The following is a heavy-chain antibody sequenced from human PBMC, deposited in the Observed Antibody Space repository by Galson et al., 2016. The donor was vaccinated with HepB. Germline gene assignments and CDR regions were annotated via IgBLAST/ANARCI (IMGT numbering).Heavy chain of an antibody. J-gene: IGHJ4*02. D-gene: IGHD3/OR15-3a*01. CDR1: GFTFNHTW. CDR3: SSEPFYDFWNDSYFDY. Sequence: SLRLSCAASGFTFNHTWMSWVRQAPGKGLEWVGRIKSKPEGGKTEYASTVNRIFTISRDDSQTTRHMQMNSLRTEYTAVYYCSSEPFYDFWNDSYFDYWGQGALVTVSS. CDR2: IKSKPEGGKT. V-gene: IGHV3-15*01.